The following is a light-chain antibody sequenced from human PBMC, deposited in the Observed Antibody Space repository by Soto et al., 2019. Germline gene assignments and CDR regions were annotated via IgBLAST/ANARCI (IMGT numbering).Light chain of an antibody. CDR2: EVT. CDR1: SSDVGGYNY. Sequence: QSALTQPPSASGSPGQSVTISCTGTSSDVGGYNYVSWYQQHPGKAPKLMIYEVTKRPSGFPDRFSGSKSGNTASLTVSGLQAEDEADYYCSSYAGSNNFGVFGGGTKLTVL. V-gene: IGLV2-8*01. CDR3: SSYAGSNNFGV. J-gene: IGLJ2*01.